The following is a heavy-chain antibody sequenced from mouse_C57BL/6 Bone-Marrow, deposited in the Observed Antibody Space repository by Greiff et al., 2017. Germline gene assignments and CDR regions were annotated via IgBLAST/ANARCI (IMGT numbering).Heavy chain of an antibody. CDR1: GFTFSDFY. J-gene: IGHJ1*03. CDR3: AREDYYGSHWYFDV. V-gene: IGHV7-1*01. Sequence: EVKLVASGGGLVQSGRSLRLSCATSGFTFSDFYMEWVRQAPGKGLEWIAASRNKANDYTTEYSASVKGRFIVSRDTSQSILYLQMNALRAEDTAIYYCAREDYYGSHWYFDVWGTGNTVTVPS. CDR2: SRNKANDYTT. D-gene: IGHD1-1*01.